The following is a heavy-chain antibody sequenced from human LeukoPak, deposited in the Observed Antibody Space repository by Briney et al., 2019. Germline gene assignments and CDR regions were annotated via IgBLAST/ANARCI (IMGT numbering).Heavy chain of an antibody. CDR3: ATMKAVRVNDFWSGYPDY. CDR2: IYHSGTT. Sequence: PSGTLSLTCTVSGGSIRSTTHYWSWIRQPPGKGLEWIGYIYHSGTTNYNPSLRSPVTISVDTSKNQFSLKLSSVTAADTAVYYCATMKAVRVNDFWSGYPDYWGQGTLVTVSS. J-gene: IGHJ4*02. V-gene: IGHV4-61*01. D-gene: IGHD3-3*01. CDR1: GGSIRSTTHY.